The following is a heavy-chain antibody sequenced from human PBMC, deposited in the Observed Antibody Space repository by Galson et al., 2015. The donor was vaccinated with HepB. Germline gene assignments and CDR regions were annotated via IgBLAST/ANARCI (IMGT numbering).Heavy chain of an antibody. CDR1: GDSVSSNSAA. V-gene: IGHV6-1*01. J-gene: IGHJ3*02. Sequence: CAISGDSVSSNSAAWNWIRQSPSRGLEWLGRTYYRSKWYNDYAVSVKSRITINPDTSKNQFSLQLNSVTPEDTAVYYCARDLGAKVVAVEVAFDIWGQGTMVTVSS. CDR3: ARDLGAKVVAVEVAFDI. CDR2: TYYRSKWYN. D-gene: IGHD5-12*01.